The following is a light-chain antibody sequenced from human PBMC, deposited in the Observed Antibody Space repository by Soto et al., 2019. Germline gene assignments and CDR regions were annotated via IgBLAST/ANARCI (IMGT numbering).Light chain of an antibody. V-gene: IGLV2-14*01. CDR1: ISDIGGYNY. CDR2: DVS. J-gene: IGLJ1*01. Sequence: QPALTEPASMSGSPGQSVTISCAGTISDIGGYNYVSWYQHHPGTAPKLIIYDVSSRPSGVSHRFSASKSGNTASLTISGLQAEDEADYYCSSFSVASPPFGTGTKVTVL. CDR3: SSFSVASPP.